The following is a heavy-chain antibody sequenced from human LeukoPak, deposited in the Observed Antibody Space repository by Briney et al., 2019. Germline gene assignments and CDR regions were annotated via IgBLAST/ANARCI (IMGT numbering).Heavy chain of an antibody. Sequence: ASVKVSCKASGYTFTGYYMHWVRQAPGQGPEWMGWINPNSGGTNYAQKFQGRVTMTRDTSISTAYMELSRLRSDDTAVYYCARERRYCSGGSCYQYGMDVWGQGTTVTVSS. D-gene: IGHD2-15*01. CDR2: INPNSGGT. CDR1: GYTFTGYY. J-gene: IGHJ6*02. V-gene: IGHV1-2*02. CDR3: ARERRYCSGGSCYQYGMDV.